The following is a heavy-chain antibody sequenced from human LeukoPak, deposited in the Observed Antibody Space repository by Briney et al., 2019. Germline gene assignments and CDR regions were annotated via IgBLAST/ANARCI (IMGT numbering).Heavy chain of an antibody. D-gene: IGHD4-17*01. J-gene: IGHJ3*02. CDR1: GFTFSNYA. CDR2: ITGSGAGT. V-gene: IGHV3-23*01. CDR3: AKDPNGDYVGAFDS. Sequence: GGSLRLSCAASGFTFSNYALIWVRQAPERGLQWVSAITGSGAGTYYEDSVKGRFTISRDKSKNTLYLQMNSLRAEDTAIYYCAKDPNGDYVGAFDSWGQGTMVTVSS.